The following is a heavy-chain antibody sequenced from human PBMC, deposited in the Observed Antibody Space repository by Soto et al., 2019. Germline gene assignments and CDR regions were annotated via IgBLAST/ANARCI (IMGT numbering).Heavy chain of an antibody. J-gene: IGHJ4*02. V-gene: IGHV3-53*01. CDR1: GFTVVNNY. CDR3: AKDGRGSGSHYNSFGY. Sequence: EVQLVESGGGLIQPGGSLKLSCAASGFTVVNNYMSWVRQAPGKGLEWVSLIYSTGTTKYADSVKGRFTVSRDNAKNTLYLQMNSLGAEDTAVYYCAKDGRGSGSHYNSFGYWGQGTLVTVSS. D-gene: IGHD3-10*01. CDR2: IYSTGTT.